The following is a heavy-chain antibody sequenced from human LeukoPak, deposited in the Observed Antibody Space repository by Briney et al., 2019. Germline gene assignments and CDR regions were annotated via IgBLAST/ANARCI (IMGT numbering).Heavy chain of an antibody. V-gene: IGHV3-7*01. Sequence: PGGSLRLSCAASGFTFSRYWMSWVRQAPGKGLEWVANIKQDGSEKYYVDSVKGRFTISRDNAKNSLYLQMNSLRAEDKAVYYCARDKRFGELFPADYWGQGTLVTVSS. J-gene: IGHJ4*02. CDR3: ARDKRFGELFPADY. D-gene: IGHD3-10*01. CDR2: IKQDGSEK. CDR1: GFTFSRYW.